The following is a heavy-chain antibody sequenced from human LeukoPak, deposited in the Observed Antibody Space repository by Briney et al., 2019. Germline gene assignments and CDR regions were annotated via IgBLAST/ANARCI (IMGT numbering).Heavy chain of an antibody. CDR3: ARGLPNGESASGH. CDR2: IIPISGTT. D-gene: IGHD3-10*01. Sequence: ASVKVSCKASGGTSSSYAISWVRQAPGQGLEWVGGIIPISGTTNYAQKFQGRVTITADESTSTAYMELSSLRSEDTAMYYCARGLPNGESASGHWGQGTLVTVSS. CDR1: GGTSSSYA. J-gene: IGHJ4*02. V-gene: IGHV1-69*13.